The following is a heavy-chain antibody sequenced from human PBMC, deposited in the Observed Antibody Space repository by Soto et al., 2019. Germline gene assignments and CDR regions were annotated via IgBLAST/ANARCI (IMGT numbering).Heavy chain of an antibody. J-gene: IGHJ4*02. Sequence: ASVKVSCKASGGTFSSYTISWVRQAPGQGLEWMGRIIPILGTANYAQKFQGRVTITADESTSTAYMELSSLRSEDTAVYYCARELGNYDILTGLSVSRPYFDYWGQGTLVTVSS. D-gene: IGHD3-9*01. CDR3: ARELGNYDILTGLSVSRPYFDY. CDR1: GGTFSSYT. V-gene: IGHV1-69*08. CDR2: IIPILGTA.